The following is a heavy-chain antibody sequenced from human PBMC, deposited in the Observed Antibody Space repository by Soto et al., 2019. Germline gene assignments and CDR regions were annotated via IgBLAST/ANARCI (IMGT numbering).Heavy chain of an antibody. CDR2: ISYDGSNK. CDR1: GFTFSSYG. D-gene: IGHD4-17*01. J-gene: IGHJ6*03. CDR3: AKGHGDLLGDYMDV. V-gene: IGHV3-30*18. Sequence: GGSLRLSCAASGFTFSSYGMHWVRQAPGKGLEWVAVISYDGSNKYYADSVKGRFTISRDNSKNTLYLQMNSLRAEDTAVYYCAKGHGDLLGDYMDVWGKGTTVTVS.